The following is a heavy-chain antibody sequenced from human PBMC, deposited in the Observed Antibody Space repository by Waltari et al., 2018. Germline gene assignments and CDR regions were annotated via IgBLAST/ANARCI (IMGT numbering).Heavy chain of an antibody. J-gene: IGHJ4*02. Sequence: CCGHWWPWVRQGPGKGLVWVSRISSDGSATNYADSVKGRFTISRDNAKNTLYLQMNSRRVDDSAVYYCARGISTSWWGQGTLVTVSS. V-gene: IGHV3-74*01. CDR2: ISSDGSAT. CDR3: ARGISTSW. CDR1: CCGHW.